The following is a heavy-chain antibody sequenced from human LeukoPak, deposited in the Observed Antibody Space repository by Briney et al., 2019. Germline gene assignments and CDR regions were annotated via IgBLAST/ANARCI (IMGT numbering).Heavy chain of an antibody. J-gene: IGHJ6*03. Sequence: ASVKVSCKASGYTFTGYYMHCVRQAPGQGLEWMGWINPNSGGTNYAQKFQGRVTMTRDTSISTAYMELSRLRSDDTAVYYCATRMSTVTTFDYYYYYMDVWGKGTTVTVSS. D-gene: IGHD4-17*01. CDR3: ATRMSTVTTFDYYYYYMDV. V-gene: IGHV1-2*02. CDR1: GYTFTGYY. CDR2: INPNSGGT.